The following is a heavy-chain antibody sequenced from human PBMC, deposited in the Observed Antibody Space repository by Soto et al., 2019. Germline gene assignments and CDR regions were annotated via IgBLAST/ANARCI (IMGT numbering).Heavy chain of an antibody. V-gene: IGHV4-59*08. D-gene: IGHD1-20*01. Sequence: QVQLQESGPGLVKPSETLSLTCTVSGGSISSYYWSWIRQPPGKGLEWIGYIYYSGSTNYNPSLKSRVTISVDTSKNQFSLKLSSVTAADTAVYYCARHASEYNWNDEFVAHPGWFDPWGQGTLVTVSS. J-gene: IGHJ5*02. CDR2: IYYSGST. CDR1: GGSISSYY. CDR3: ARHASEYNWNDEFVAHPGWFDP.